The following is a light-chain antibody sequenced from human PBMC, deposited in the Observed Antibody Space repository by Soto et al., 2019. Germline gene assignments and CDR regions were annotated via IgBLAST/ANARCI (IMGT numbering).Light chain of an antibody. CDR1: QTIGSTY. J-gene: IGKJ4*01. CDR2: ATS. V-gene: IGKV3-20*01. Sequence: EIVFTQSPGTLSFSPGETATLSCRASQTIGSTYLAWYQQKPGQAPRLLIFATSSRATGIPDRFSGSGSGTDFTLSISRLEPEDFAVYYCQQYASSPLLTFGGGTKVDIK. CDR3: QQYASSPLLT.